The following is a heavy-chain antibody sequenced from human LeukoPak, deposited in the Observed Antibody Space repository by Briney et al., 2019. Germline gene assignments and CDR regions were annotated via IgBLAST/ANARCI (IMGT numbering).Heavy chain of an antibody. Sequence: SETLSLTCTVSGGSISNYYWTFIRQPPGKELEWIGYINYSGKTFYNPSLKSRLTISIDTPSNQFSLKLTSVIAADTAVYFCARDSTNGLSNWFDPWGQGTLVTVSS. CDR2: INYSGKT. CDR3: ARDSTNGLSNWFDP. D-gene: IGHD2-8*01. CDR1: GGSISNYY. V-gene: IGHV4-59*01. J-gene: IGHJ5*02.